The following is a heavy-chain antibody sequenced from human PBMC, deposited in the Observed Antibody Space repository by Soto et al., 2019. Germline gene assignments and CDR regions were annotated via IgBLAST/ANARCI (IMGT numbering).Heavy chain of an antibody. Sequence: RRLSCAASGFTFDTYVMHWVRQAPGKGLEWVALMWFDGSKKYYGDSVRGRFTISRDNSKNTLYLQMNSLRAEDTAVYYCARGARDFDYWGQGTLVTVSS. CDR2: MWFDGSKK. CDR1: GFTFDTYV. V-gene: IGHV3-33*01. D-gene: IGHD3-16*01. J-gene: IGHJ4*02. CDR3: ARGARDFDY.